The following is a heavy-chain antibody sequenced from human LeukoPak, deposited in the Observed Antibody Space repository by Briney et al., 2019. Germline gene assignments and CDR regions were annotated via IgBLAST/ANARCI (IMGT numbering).Heavy chain of an antibody. V-gene: IGHV3-21*06. D-gene: IGHD3-16*02. Sequence: GGSLRLSCAASGFTFSSYNMIWVRQAPGKGLEWVSSISSSATYIYYTDSLKGRFTISRDNAKNSLYLQMNSLRAEDTAVYYCARANLDLSFDPWGQGTLVTVSS. CDR2: ISSSATYI. CDR3: ARANLDLSFDP. CDR1: GFTFSSYN. J-gene: IGHJ5*02.